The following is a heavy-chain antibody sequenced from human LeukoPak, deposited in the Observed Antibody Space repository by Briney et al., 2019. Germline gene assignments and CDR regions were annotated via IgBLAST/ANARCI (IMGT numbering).Heavy chain of an antibody. CDR1: GFTFSFYG. CDR2: IQYDGSYK. Sequence: GESLRLSCATSGFTFSFYGMHWVRQAPGKGLEWVAFIQYDGSYKFYADSVQGRFSISRDNSKSTLFLQMNSLRPDDTALYYCAKTSDQLLYSKFDFWGQGTLVTASS. V-gene: IGHV3-30*02. J-gene: IGHJ4*02. CDR3: AKTSDQLLYSKFDF. D-gene: IGHD2-2*02.